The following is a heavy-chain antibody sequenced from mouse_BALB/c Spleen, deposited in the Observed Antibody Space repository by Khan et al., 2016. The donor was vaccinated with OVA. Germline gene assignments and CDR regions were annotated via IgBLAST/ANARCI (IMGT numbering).Heavy chain of an antibody. V-gene: IGHV1S41*01. D-gene: IGHD1-1*01. CDR3: ARSNYYGSSLYAMDY. J-gene: IGHJ4*01. CDR2: IAPGSGSA. CDR1: VYTFTSYW. Sequence: DLVKPGASVKLSCKASVYTFTSYWINWIKQRPGQGLEWIGRIAPGSGSAYYNEMFKGKATLTVDTSSSTAYFQLNSLSSEDSAVYFCARSNYYGSSLYAMDYWGQGTSVTVSS.